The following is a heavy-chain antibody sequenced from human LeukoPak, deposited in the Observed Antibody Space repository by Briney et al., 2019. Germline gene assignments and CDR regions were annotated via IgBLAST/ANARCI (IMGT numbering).Heavy chain of an antibody. J-gene: IGHJ5*02. CDR3: ARDHRRLWFGEKGANWFDP. V-gene: IGHV1-69*13. CDR2: IIPIFGTA. D-gene: IGHD3-10*01. CDR1: GGTFSSYA. Sequence: ASVKVSCKASGGTFSSYAISWVRQAPGQGLEWMGGIIPIFGTANYAQKFQGRVTITADESTSTAYMELSSLRSEDTAVYYCARDHRRLWFGEKGANWFDPWGQGTLVTVSS.